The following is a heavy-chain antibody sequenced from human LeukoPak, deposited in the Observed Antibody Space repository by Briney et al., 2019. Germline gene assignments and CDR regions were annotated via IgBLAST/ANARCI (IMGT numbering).Heavy chain of an antibody. CDR1: GGSISSYY. D-gene: IGHD3-22*01. V-gene: IGHV4-4*07. CDR3: ARAYYYDSSGYALRD. Sequence: SETLSLTCTVSGGSISSYYWSWIRQPAGTGLEWIRRIYTSGSTNYNPSLKSRVTMSVDTSKNQFSLKLSSVTAADTAVYYCARAYYYDSSGYALRDWGQGTLVTVSS. CDR2: IYTSGST. J-gene: IGHJ4*02.